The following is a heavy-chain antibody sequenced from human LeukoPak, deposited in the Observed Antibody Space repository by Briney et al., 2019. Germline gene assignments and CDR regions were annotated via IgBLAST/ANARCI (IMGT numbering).Heavy chain of an antibody. CDR2: ISWNSGSI. V-gene: IGHV3-9*01. Sequence: GGSLRLSCATSGFTFSSYSMNWVRQAPGKGLEWVSGISWNSGSIGYADSVKSRFTISRDNAKNSLYLQMNSLRAEDTALYYCAKSLPRLGRMARGVIILPGPFDPWGQGTLVTVSS. CDR3: AKSLPRLGRMARGVIILPGPFDP. D-gene: IGHD3-10*01. CDR1: GFTFSSYS. J-gene: IGHJ5*02.